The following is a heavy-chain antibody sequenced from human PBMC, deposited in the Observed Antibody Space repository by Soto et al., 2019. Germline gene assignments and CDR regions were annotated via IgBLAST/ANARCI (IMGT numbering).Heavy chain of an antibody. CDR2: ISGSGGST. CDR3: AKDRAGTTAFDY. J-gene: IGHJ4*02. CDR1: GFAFSSYA. V-gene: IGHV3-23*01. D-gene: IGHD1-1*01. Sequence: GGSLRLSCADSGFAFSSYAIIFFRQTPGKGLEWVSAISGSGGSTYYADSVKGRFTISRDNSKNTLYLQMNSLRVDDTAVYYCAKDRAGTTAFDYWGQGTLVTVSS.